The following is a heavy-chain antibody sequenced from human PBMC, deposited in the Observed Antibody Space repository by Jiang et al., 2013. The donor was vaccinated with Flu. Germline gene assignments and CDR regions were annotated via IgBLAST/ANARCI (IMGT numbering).Heavy chain of an antibody. CDR3: TRDLVRDIILIPATYFDY. V-gene: IGHV3-49*03. CDR1: GFTFGDYG. Sequence: SLSCVGSGFTFGDYGMNWFRQAPGKGLEWVGFIGSKLYGARREYAASVRGRFTISRDDSKSIAYLQMSSLKTEDTAVYYCTRDLVRDIILIPATYFDYWGQGALVTVSS. D-gene: IGHD2-2*01. J-gene: IGHJ4*02. CDR2: IGSKLYGARR.